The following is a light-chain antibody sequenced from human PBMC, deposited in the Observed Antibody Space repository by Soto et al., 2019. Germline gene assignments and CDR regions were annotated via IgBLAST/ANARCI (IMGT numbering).Light chain of an antibody. Sequence: QSALTQPPSASGSPGQSVTLSCTGTSGDVGGYNYVSWYQQHPGKAPKLMIFEVSERPSGVPDRFSASKSGNTASLTVSGLQAEDEADDYCSSYAGSNNYVFGTGTQLTVL. CDR2: EVS. J-gene: IGLJ7*01. CDR1: SGDVGGYNY. V-gene: IGLV2-8*01. CDR3: SSYAGSNNYV.